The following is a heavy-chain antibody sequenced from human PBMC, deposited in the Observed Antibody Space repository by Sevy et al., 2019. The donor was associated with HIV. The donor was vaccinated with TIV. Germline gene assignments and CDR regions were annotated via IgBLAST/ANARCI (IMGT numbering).Heavy chain of an antibody. D-gene: IGHD5-18*01. CDR2: PYSDETT. V-gene: IGHV3-66*01. J-gene: IGHJ4*02. CDR1: GFSVNSNY. CDR3: ARGKSGYGYALNY. Sequence: GGSLRLSCAASGFSVNSNYMTWVRRAPGKGLEGVSAPYSDETTYDADSVKDRFTISRDNSKNMLYLQMSSLRAEDTAIYYSARGKSGYGYALNYWGQGTLVTVSS.